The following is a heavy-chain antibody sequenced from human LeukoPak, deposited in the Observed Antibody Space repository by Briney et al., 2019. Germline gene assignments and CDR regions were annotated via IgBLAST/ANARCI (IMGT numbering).Heavy chain of an antibody. J-gene: IGHJ4*02. CDR3: ASDHYYGSGSRGLAVDY. CDR1: GCTFSSYA. Sequence: ASVKVSCKASGCTFSSYAISWVRQAPEQGLEWMGGGIPIFCTANYAQKFQGRVTITADKSTSTAYMALSSLRSEDTAVYYCASDHYYGSGSRGLAVDYWGQGTLVTVSS. CDR2: GIPIFCTA. D-gene: IGHD3-10*01. V-gene: IGHV1-69*06.